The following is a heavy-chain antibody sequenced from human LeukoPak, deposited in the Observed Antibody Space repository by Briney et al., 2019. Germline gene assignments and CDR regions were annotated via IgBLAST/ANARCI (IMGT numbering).Heavy chain of an antibody. CDR1: GFTFSGYW. CDR2: IKQDGSEK. J-gene: IGHJ4*02. D-gene: IGHD6-13*01. CDR3: AREGRAGTIDY. Sequence: GGSLRLSCVASGFTFSGYWMTWVRQPPGKGLEWVAIIKQDGSEKYYVNSVKGRFTISRDNAKNSLYLQLNILRAEDTAVYYCAREGRAGTIDYWGQGTLVTVSS. V-gene: IGHV3-7*01.